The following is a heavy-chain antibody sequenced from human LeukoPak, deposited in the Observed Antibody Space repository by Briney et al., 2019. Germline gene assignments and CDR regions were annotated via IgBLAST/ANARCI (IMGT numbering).Heavy chain of an antibody. D-gene: IGHD6-13*01. CDR3: ATSVTGYSSPFYY. J-gene: IGHJ4*02. V-gene: IGHV3-30*02. Sequence: GGSLRLSCAASGFNFNSYDMRWVRQSPGKGLEWVTFIRYDGSEKYYVESVEGRFTISRDNSKNTLYLQMNSLRVEDTAVYYCATSVTGYSSPFYYWGQGTLVTVSP. CDR2: IRYDGSEK. CDR1: GFNFNSYD.